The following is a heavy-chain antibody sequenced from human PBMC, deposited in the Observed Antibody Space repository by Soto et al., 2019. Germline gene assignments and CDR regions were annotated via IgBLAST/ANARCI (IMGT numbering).Heavy chain of an antibody. CDR3: VRDIGGSGWFAP. J-gene: IGHJ5*02. CDR2: IYSSGTT. V-gene: IGHV4-4*07. CDR1: GGSINNYY. D-gene: IGHD2-15*01. Sequence: QVQVQESGPGLVKPSETLSLTCTVSGGSINNYYCSWIRQAAGKGLEWIGRIYSSGTTNYNPSLKSRVTTSVDTSKSQFSLTLRSVTAADTAVYYCVRDIGGSGWFAPWGQGTLVPVSS.